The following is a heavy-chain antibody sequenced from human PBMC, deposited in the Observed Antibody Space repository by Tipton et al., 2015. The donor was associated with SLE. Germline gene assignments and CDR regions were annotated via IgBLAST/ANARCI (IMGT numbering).Heavy chain of an antibody. V-gene: IGHV4-39*07. CDR1: GGSINSSSYY. J-gene: IGHJ3*02. CDR3: ARAYYDFWSGYYHDAFDI. D-gene: IGHD3-3*01. Sequence: TLSLTCTVSGGSINSSSYYWGWIRQPPGKGLEWIGSIYHSGSSYYNPSLKSRVTISVDTSKNQFSLKLSSVTAADTAVYYCARAYYDFWSGYYHDAFDIWGQGTMVTVSS. CDR2: IYHSGSS.